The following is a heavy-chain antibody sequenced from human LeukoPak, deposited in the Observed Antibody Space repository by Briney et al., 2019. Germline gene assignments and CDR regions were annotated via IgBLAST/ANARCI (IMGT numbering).Heavy chain of an antibody. V-gene: IGHV3-30*18. CDR3: AKDQSSNYFDY. CDR1: GFTSSKYG. CDR2: TSSDGSFK. D-gene: IGHD6-13*01. Sequence: GGSLRLSCAASGFTSSKYGMYWVRQAPGKGLEWVAVTSSDGSFKDYADYVKGRFTISRDNSKNTVHLQMTSLRTEDTAVYYCAKDQSSNYFDYWGQGTLVTVSS. J-gene: IGHJ4*02.